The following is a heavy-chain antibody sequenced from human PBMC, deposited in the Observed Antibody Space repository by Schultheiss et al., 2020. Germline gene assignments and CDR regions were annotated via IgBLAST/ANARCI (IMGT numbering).Heavy chain of an antibody. CDR2: ISYDGSNK. CDR1: GFTFSSYG. J-gene: IGHJ4*02. D-gene: IGHD3-3*01. CDR3: EKLGGGCPFDY. V-gene: IGHV3-30*18. Sequence: GESLKISCAASGFTFSSYGMHWVRQAPGKGLEWVAVISYDGSNKYYADSVKGRFTISRDNSKNTLYLQMNSLRAEDTAVYYCEKLGGGCPFDYWGQGTLVTVSS.